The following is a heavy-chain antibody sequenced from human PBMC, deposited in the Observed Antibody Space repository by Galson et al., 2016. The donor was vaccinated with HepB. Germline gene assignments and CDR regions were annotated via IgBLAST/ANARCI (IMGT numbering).Heavy chain of an antibody. J-gene: IGHJ6*02. Sequence: SLRLSCAASGFTFSSYSMNWVRQAPGKGLEWVSSINSGSSSIYYADSVKGRFTISRDNAKNSLSLQMNSLRAEDTAVYYCARGGPAPGSTSSWMDVWGQGTTVTVSS. CDR1: GFTFSSYS. V-gene: IGHV3-21*01. CDR2: INSGSSSI. D-gene: IGHD6-6*01. CDR3: ARGGPAPGSTSSWMDV.